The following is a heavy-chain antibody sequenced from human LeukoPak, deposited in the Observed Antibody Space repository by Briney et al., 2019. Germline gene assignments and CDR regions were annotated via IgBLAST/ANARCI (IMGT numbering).Heavy chain of an antibody. CDR1: GFTFSTYA. CDR2: ISYDGSSK. Sequence: GGSLRLSCAASGFTFSTYAMHWVRQAPGKGLEWVAVISYDGSSKYYADSVKGRFTISRDNSKNTLYLQMNSLRAEDTAVYYCATAICPRVTTLLGCAFDIWGQGTMVTVSS. CDR3: ATAICPRVTTLLGCAFDI. J-gene: IGHJ3*02. V-gene: IGHV3-30*04. D-gene: IGHD4-17*01.